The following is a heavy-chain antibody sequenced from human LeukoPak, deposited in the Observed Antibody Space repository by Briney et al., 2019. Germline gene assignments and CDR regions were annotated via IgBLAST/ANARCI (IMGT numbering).Heavy chain of an antibody. CDR1: GFTVSSNY. V-gene: IGHV3-66*01. Sequence: GGSLRLCCAASGFTVSSNYMSWDRQAPGKGLEWVSVIYSGGSTYYADSVKGRFTISRDNSKNTLYLQMNSLRAEDTAVYYCARSPYYDILTGLYYFDYWGQGTLVTVSS. CDR3: ARSPYYDILTGLYYFDY. CDR2: IYSGGST. J-gene: IGHJ4*02. D-gene: IGHD3-9*01.